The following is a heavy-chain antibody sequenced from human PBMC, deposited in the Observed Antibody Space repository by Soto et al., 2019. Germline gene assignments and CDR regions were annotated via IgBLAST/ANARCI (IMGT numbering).Heavy chain of an antibody. CDR3: ARVGTSCHSGGCYYYYGLGL. Sequence: QVRLQESGPGLVKPSETLSLSCLVSGDSVGNGPYYWSWIRQPPGKGLEWIGYIYYSGSTNLNPSLESRVNISIDTSKNQFSLKLRSVTAADAAVYSCARVGTSCHSGGCYYYYGLGLWGQGTTVAISS. CDR1: GDSVGNGPYY. V-gene: IGHV4-61*01. CDR2: IYYSGST. D-gene: IGHD1-26*01. J-gene: IGHJ6*02.